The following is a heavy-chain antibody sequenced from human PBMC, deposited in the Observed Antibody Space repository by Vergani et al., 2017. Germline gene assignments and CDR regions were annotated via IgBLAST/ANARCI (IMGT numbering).Heavy chain of an antibody. V-gene: IGHV3-30*18. D-gene: IGHD4-17*01. CDR2: ISYDGSNK. CDR1: GFTFSSYG. J-gene: IGHJ6*02. CDR3: AKVLRDDGDYRGGFGIESHYYYYGMDV. Sequence: QVQLVESGGGVVQPGRSLRLSCAASGFTFSSYGMHWVRQAPGKGLEWVAVISYDGSNKYYADSVKGRFTISRDNSKNTLYLQMNSLRAEDTAVYYCAKVLRDDGDYRGGFGIESHYYYYGMDVWGQGTTVTVSS.